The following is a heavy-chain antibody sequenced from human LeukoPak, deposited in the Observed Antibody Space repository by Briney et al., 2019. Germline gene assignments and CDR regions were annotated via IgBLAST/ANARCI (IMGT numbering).Heavy chain of an antibody. CDR2: ISSSSSYI. CDR1: GFTFSSYS. Sequence: GGSLRLSCAASGFTFSSYSMNWVRQAPGKGLEWVSSISSSSSYIYYADSVKGRFTISRDNAKNSLYLQMNSLRAEDTAAYYCARETKGQWLYFDYWGQGTLVTVSS. CDR3: ARETKGQWLYFDY. V-gene: IGHV3-21*01. D-gene: IGHD6-19*01. J-gene: IGHJ4*02.